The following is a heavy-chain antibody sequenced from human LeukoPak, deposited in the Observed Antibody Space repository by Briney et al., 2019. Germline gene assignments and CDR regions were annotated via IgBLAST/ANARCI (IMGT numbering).Heavy chain of an antibody. D-gene: IGHD2-21*02. V-gene: IGHV3-11*01. J-gene: IGHJ1*01. CDR2: ISSSGSTI. Sequence: PGGSLRLSCAASGFTFSDYYMSWIRQAPGKGLEWVSYISSSGSTIYYADSVKGRFTISRDNAKTSLYLQMNSLRAEDTAVYYCASDITYCGGDCYPRGYFQHWGQGTLVTVSS. CDR1: GFTFSDYY. CDR3: ASDITYCGGDCYPRGYFQH.